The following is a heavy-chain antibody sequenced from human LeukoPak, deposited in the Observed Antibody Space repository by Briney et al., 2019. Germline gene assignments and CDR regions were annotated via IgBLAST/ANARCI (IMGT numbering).Heavy chain of an antibody. V-gene: IGHV3-23*01. J-gene: IGHJ4*02. CDR3: ATYRFIWFGEEWKDY. D-gene: IGHD3-10*01. Sequence: GGSLRLSCAASGFTFSGYAMSWVREAPGRGLEWVLAICVSGGTTSYADPVEGRFTLSRDNSKNTLSLQINSLSAADTAVYYCATYRFIWFGEEWKDYWGQGTLVTVSS. CDR1: GFTFSGYA. CDR2: ICVSGGTT.